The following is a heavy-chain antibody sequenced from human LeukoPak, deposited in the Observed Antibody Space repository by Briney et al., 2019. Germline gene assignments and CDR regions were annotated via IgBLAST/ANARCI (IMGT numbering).Heavy chain of an antibody. Sequence: KPSETLSLTCTVSGGSISSSSYYWGWIRQPPGKGLEWIGSIYYSGSTYYNPSLKSRVTISVDTSKNQFSLKLSSVTAADTAVYYCARQLGRAYFDWLVDQDAFDIWGQGTMVTVSS. CDR1: GGSISSSSYY. CDR2: IYYSGST. CDR3: ARQLGRAYFDWLVDQDAFDI. D-gene: IGHD3-9*01. V-gene: IGHV4-39*01. J-gene: IGHJ3*02.